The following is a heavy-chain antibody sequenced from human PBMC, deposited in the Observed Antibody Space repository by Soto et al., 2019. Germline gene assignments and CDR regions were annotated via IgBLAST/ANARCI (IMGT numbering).Heavy chain of an antibody. V-gene: IGHV1-3*01. D-gene: IGHD3-22*01. J-gene: IGHJ4*02. Sequence: VKVSCKASGYTFTTYAIHWVRQAPGQRLEWMGWINAGNGDTKYSQKFQGRVTITRDTSASTAYMELSSLRSEDTAVYYCARDRGVVVIDCWGQGTLVTVSS. CDR1: GYTFTTYA. CDR3: ARDRGVVVIDC. CDR2: INAGNGDT.